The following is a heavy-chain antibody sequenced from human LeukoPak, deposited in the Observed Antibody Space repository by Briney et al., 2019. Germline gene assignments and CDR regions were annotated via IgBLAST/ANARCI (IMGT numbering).Heavy chain of an antibody. CDR2: IYFSGGT. CDR3: ARVNSSWYHDD. V-gene: IGHV4-39*07. J-gene: IGHJ4*02. CDR1: GDSISSSTCY. D-gene: IGHD6-13*01. Sequence: PSETLSLTCTVSGDSISSSTCYWGWLRQPPGKGLEWIGSIYFSGGTYYDASLKSLISIPVDKPKNQYSLKLSSVTAAATAVYYCARVNSSWYHDDWGQGILVTVSS.